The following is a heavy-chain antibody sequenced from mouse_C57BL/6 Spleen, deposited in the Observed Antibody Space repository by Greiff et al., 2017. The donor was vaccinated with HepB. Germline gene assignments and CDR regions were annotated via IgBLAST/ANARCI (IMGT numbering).Heavy chain of an antibody. V-gene: IGHV1-82*01. CDR3: ALWDDYDYNY. CDR2: IYPGDGDT. J-gene: IGHJ2*01. D-gene: IGHD2-4*01. Sequence: VQLQQSGPELVKPGASVKISCKASDYAFSSSWMNWVKQRPGKGLEWIGRIYPGDGDTNYNGKFKGKATLTADKSSSTAYMQLSSLTSEDSAVYFCALWDDYDYNYGGQCTTLTVSS. CDR1: DYAFSSSW.